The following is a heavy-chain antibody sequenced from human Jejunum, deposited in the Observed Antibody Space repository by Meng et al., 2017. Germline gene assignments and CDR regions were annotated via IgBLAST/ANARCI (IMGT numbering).Heavy chain of an antibody. CDR2: IFYSGST. V-gene: IGHV4-61*01. J-gene: IGHJ4*02. Sequence: SETLSLTCTVSGGSVSSGSYYWSWIRHPPGKGLEWIGYIFYSGSTNYNPSLKSRVTISVDTSKNQFSLKLRSVTAGDTAVYYCARENVEMATPYYFDYWGQGTLVTVSS. CDR1: GGSVSSGSYY. D-gene: IGHD5-24*01. CDR3: ARENVEMATPYYFDY.